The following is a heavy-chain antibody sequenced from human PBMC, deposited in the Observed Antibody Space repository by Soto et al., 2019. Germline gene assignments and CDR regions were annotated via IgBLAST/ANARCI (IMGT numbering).Heavy chain of an antibody. CDR1: GFSLSNARMG. Sequence: GSGPTLVNPTETLTLTCTVSGFSLSNARMGVSWIRQPPGKALEWLAHIFSNDEKSYSTSLKSRLTITKDTSKNQVVLTMTNMDPVDTAKYYCANRSWTQVIDYWGQGTLVNVSS. V-gene: IGHV2-26*01. J-gene: IGHJ4*02. D-gene: IGHD5-18*01. CDR3: ANRSWTQVIDY. CDR2: IFSNDEK.